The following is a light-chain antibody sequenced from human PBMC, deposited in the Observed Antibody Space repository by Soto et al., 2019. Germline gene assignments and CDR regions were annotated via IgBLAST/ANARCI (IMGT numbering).Light chain of an antibody. J-gene: IGKJ1*01. CDR2: GAS. CDR3: QQYGSSGT. V-gene: IGKV3-20*01. Sequence: EIVLTHSPGIFSLSPCERASLSCGASQSLSSNFLAWYQQKPGQAPRLLIYGASSRATGIPDRFSGTGSETDFTLTINRLEPEDFAVYYCQQYGSSGTFGQGTKVDIK. CDR1: QSLSSNF.